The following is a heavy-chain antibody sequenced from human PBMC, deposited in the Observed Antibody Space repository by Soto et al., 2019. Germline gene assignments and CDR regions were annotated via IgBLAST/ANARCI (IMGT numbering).Heavy chain of an antibody. D-gene: IGHD2-2*02. CDR1: GGTFGIYA. V-gene: IGHV1-69*01. J-gene: IGHJ6*02. Sequence: QVQLVQSGAAVSKPGSSVKVSCKASGGTFGIYAIGWVRQAPGQGLEWMGGIIPAIGTTKNAQKFQDRVDMTADESTNTVYMELRATRLDYPALYYCGRAPSQMLYGPIGNGMDVWGQGTTLIGSS. CDR2: IIPAIGTT. CDR3: GRAPSQMLYGPIGNGMDV.